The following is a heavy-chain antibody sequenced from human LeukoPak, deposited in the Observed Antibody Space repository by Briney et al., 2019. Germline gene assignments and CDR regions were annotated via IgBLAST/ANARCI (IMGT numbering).Heavy chain of an antibody. V-gene: IGHV4-59*01. J-gene: IGHJ4*02. CDR1: GGSIGTYY. D-gene: IGHD1/OR15-1a*01. CDR3: ARDRHWTNDWVFDY. CDR2: IYYNGHT. Sequence: SETLSLTCTVSGGSIGTYYWSWLRQPPGKGLEWIGYIYYNGHTDYNPSLRSRVTISVHTSKNQFSLKLRSVTAADTAVYYCARDRHWTNDWVFDYWGQGTLVTVSS.